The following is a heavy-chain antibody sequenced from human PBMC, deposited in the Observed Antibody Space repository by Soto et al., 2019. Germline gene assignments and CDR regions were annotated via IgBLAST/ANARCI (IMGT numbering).Heavy chain of an antibody. V-gene: IGHV1-18*01. J-gene: IGHJ6*03. Sequence: SVKVSCKTAGYTFISYGINWVRQAPGQGLEWMGWISPYNGNTNYALKFQGRVSMTTNTSTSTAYMELSSLRSEDTAVYYCARGARSKYYGTVRPLPYYSYLPDSGK. CDR2: ISPYNGNT. CDR3: ARGARSKYYGTVRPLPYYSYLPD. D-gene: IGHD3-10*01. CDR1: GYTFISYG.